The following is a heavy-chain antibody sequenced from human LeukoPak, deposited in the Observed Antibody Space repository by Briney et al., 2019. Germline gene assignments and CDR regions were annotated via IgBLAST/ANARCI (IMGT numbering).Heavy chain of an antibody. CDR1: GFTFSNAW. D-gene: IGHD3-16*01. Sequence: GGSLRLSCAASGFTFSNAWMNWVRQAPGKGLEWVSSISSSSNYIYYADSVKGRFTISRDNAKNSLYLQMNSLRAEDTAVYYCARELGSFDYWGQGTLVTVSS. J-gene: IGHJ4*02. V-gene: IGHV3-21*04. CDR2: ISSSSNYI. CDR3: ARELGSFDY.